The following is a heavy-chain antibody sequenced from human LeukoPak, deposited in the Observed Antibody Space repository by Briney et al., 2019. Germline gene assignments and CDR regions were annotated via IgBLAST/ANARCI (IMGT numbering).Heavy chain of an antibody. CDR1: GYSFTSYW. J-gene: IGHJ5*02. Sequence: GESLKISCKGSGYSFTSYWIGWVRQMPGKGLEWMGIIYPGDSDTRYSPSFQGQVTISADKSISTDYLQWSSLKASDTAMYYCARLYYYDSSGYDWFDPWGQGTLVTVSS. CDR3: ARLYYYDSSGYDWFDP. CDR2: IYPGDSDT. V-gene: IGHV5-51*01. D-gene: IGHD3-22*01.